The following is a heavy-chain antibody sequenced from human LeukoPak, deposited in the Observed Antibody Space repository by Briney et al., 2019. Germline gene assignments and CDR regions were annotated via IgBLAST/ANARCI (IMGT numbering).Heavy chain of an antibody. D-gene: IGHD3-22*01. CDR3: AKGDSSGYYFPSFRFDP. Sequence: GRSLRLSCAASGFTFSSYGMHWVRQAPGKGLEWAAVISYDGSNKYYADSVKGRFTISRDNSKNTLYLQMNSLRAEDTAVYYCAKGDSSGYYFPSFRFDPWGQGTLVTVSS. CDR2: ISYDGSNK. CDR1: GFTFSSYG. J-gene: IGHJ5*02. V-gene: IGHV3-30*18.